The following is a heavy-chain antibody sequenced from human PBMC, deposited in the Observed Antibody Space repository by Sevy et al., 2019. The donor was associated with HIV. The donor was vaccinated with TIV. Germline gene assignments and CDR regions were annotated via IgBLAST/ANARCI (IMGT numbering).Heavy chain of an antibody. CDR1: GFTLFSHV. CDR3: ATATTDSSISWVFDV. D-gene: IGHD6-13*01. Sequence: GGSLRRSCAASGFTLFSHVMSWVRQAPGKGLEWVSGLSGSGGTTYYADSVKVRFSISRDNSKNKLYLQMRSLRIEDTAVYYCATATTDSSISWVFDVWGQGTMVTVSS. CDR2: LSGSGGTT. V-gene: IGHV3-23*01. J-gene: IGHJ3*01.